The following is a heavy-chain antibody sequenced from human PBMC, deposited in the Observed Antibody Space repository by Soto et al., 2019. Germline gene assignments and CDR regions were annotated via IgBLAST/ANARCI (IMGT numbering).Heavy chain of an antibody. CDR2: IKPDGSEK. V-gene: IGHV3-7*01. CDR3: ARSLASAVSL. CDR1: GFTFSTYW. D-gene: IGHD3-3*02. J-gene: IGHJ4*02. Sequence: EVQLVESGGGLVQPGGSLRLSCAASGFTFSTYWMHWVRQAPGKGLEWVANIKPDGSEKYYVDSVEGRVTISRDNAKNSLSLQMSSLRAEDTAVYYFARSLASAVSLCGQGTLVTVAS.